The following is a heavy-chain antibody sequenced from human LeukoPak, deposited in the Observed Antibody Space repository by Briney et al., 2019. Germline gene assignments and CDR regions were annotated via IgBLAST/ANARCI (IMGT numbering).Heavy chain of an antibody. J-gene: IGHJ6*03. CDR3: ARDLVYCSGGSCYPYYYYYMDV. D-gene: IGHD2-15*01. V-gene: IGHV3-74*01. Sequence: PGGTLRLSCVASGFTFSSHGMNWVRQAPGKGLEWVSRINSDGSSTSYADSVKGRFTISRDNAKNTLYLQMNSLRAEDTAVYYCARDLVYCSGGSCYPYYYYYMDVWGKGTTVTVSS. CDR2: INSDGSST. CDR1: GFTFSSHG.